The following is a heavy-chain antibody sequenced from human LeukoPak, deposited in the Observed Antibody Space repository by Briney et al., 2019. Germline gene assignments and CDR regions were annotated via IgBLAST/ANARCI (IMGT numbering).Heavy chain of an antibody. CDR3: ARDVTAAGLYFDL. D-gene: IGHD6-13*01. Sequence: GGSLRLSCGVSGFTFSDYWMNWVRQAPGKGLEWVARIKQDGSEKTFVDSVKGRFTISGDKARNSVYLQMSSLRAEDAAVYYCARDVTAAGLYFDLWGHGTLVTVSS. J-gene: IGHJ4*01. V-gene: IGHV3-7*01. CDR1: GFTFSDYW. CDR2: IKQDGSEK.